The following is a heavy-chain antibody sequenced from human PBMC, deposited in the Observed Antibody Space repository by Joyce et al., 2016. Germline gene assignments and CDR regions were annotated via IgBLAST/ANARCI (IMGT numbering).Heavy chain of an antibody. CDR3: ARGGISYYYAMDV. J-gene: IGHJ6*02. CDR2: ISATSYYV. V-gene: IGHV3-21*01. D-gene: IGHD3-16*01. Sequence: QLVESGGGGVKAWGSLRLSCEASGSTFSSSGMSWFRQARGKGLEWVAAISATSYYVFHAETVGGRFTVARDNAKKTLYLQMNSLRAEDSAVFYCARGGISYYYAMDVWGQGTTVTVSS. CDR1: GSTFSSSG.